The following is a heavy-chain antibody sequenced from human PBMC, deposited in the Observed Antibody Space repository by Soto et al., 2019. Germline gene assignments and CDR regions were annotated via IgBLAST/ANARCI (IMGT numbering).Heavy chain of an antibody. D-gene: IGHD3-3*01. CDR1: GGSISSSSYY. V-gene: IGHV4-39*01. Sequence: SETLSLTCTVSGGSISSSSYYWGWIRQPPGKGLEWIGSIYYSGSTYYNPSLKSRVTISVDTSKNQFSLKLSSVTAADTAVYYCARQITIFGVVIIFGAFDIWGQGTMVTVSS. CDR3: ARQITIFGVVIIFGAFDI. CDR2: IYYSGST. J-gene: IGHJ3*02.